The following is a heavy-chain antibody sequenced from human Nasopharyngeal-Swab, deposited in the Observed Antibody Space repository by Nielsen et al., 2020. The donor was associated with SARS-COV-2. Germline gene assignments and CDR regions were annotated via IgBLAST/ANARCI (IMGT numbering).Heavy chain of an antibody. Sequence: SLKISCASSGFTFDYYVLYLLRQAPGKGLEWVSVISWNIGSICSADSVNGRFTISRNNAKNSLYLQLNLLRAEDTALYYCAKAYSSCWSIVWFDPRGKGTLVTVCS. V-gene: IGHV3-9*01. CDR3: AKAYSSCWSIVWFDP. J-gene: IGHJ5*02. D-gene: IGHD6-19*01. CDR1: GFTFDYYV. CDR2: ISWNIGSI.